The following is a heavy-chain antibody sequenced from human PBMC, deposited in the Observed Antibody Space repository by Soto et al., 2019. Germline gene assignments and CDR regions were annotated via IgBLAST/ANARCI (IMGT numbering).Heavy chain of an antibody. Sequence: ASETLSLTCTVSGGSISSYYWSWIRQPPGKGLEWIGYIYYNGRPDYNPSLKSRVTVSIDRSKNHFSLILNSVTAADTAMYFCARGGKTSGWYWGFDYWGQGTLVTVSS. CDR2: IYYNGRP. CDR3: ARGGKTSGWYWGFDY. V-gene: IGHV4-59*01. CDR1: GGSISSYY. D-gene: IGHD6-19*01. J-gene: IGHJ4*02.